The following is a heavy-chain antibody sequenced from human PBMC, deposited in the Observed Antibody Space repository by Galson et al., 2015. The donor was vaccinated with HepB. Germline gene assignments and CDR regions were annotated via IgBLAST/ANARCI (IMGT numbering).Heavy chain of an antibody. D-gene: IGHD6-19*01. CDR3: ARGFGWYVEGIDY. Sequence: SLRLSCAVSGFIFSSHGMNWVRQAPGKGLEWVAVIWHDANNKYYADSVKGRFTVSRDNSKNTLYLQMNSLRVEDTAIYYCARGFGWYVEGIDYWGQGTLVTVSS. V-gene: IGHV3-33*08. CDR2: IWHDANNK. J-gene: IGHJ4*02. CDR1: GFIFSSHG.